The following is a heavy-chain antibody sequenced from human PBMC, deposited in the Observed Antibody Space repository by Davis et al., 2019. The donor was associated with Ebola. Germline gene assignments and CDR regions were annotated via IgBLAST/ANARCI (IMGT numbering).Heavy chain of an antibody. CDR1: GYSISSGYY. J-gene: IGHJ4*02. CDR3: ARLRGSGSSFDY. D-gene: IGHD6-6*01. CDR2: MYHSGST. V-gene: IGHV4-38-2*02. Sequence: MPGGSLRLSYTVSGYSISSGYYWGWIRQPPGKGLEWVGAMYHSGSTYYKPSLKSRVTISIDTSKNQFSLKLSSVTAADTAVYYCARLRGSGSSFDYWGQGTLVTVSS.